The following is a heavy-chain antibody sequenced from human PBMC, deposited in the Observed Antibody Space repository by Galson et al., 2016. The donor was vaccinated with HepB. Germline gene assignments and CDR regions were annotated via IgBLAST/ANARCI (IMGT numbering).Heavy chain of an antibody. D-gene: IGHD5-12*01. CDR1: GFTFSDYY. CDR2: IASSSTYA. J-gene: IGHJ1*01. CDR3: ARDAGGYPH. V-gene: IGHV3-11*06. Sequence: SLRLSCAASGFTFSDYYMSWIRQAPGKGLEWVSYIASSSTYANYADSVKGRFTISRDNAKSSLYLQMNSLRAEDTAVYYCARDAGGYPHWGQGTLVTVSS.